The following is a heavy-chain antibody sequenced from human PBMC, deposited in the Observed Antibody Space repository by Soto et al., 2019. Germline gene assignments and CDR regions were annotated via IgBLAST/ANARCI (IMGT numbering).Heavy chain of an antibody. CDR3: ARAYYYGSGSHQNEY. D-gene: IGHD3-10*01. CDR1: GYTFTSYA. CDR2: TSAYNCNT. Sequence: VKISCRASGYTFTSYAISCVRQAPRQGLEWVGWTSAYNCNTNYAQKLEGRVTMITHTSTSTAYMELRSLRSADTAVYYCARAYYYGSGSHQNEYWGQGTLVTVSS. J-gene: IGHJ4*02. V-gene: IGHV1-18*04.